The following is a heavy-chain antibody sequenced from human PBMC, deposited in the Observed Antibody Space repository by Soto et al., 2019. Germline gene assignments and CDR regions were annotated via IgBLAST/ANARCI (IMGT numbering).Heavy chain of an antibody. CDR2: IYYSGST. CDR1: GGSISSGGYY. V-gene: IGHV4-31*03. CDR3: ARGDYTGLYYYGMDV. J-gene: IGHJ6*02. Sequence: SETLSLTYTVSGGSISSGGYYWSWIRQHPGKGLEWIGYIYYSGSTYYNPSLKSRVTISVDTSKNQFSLKLSSVTAADTAVYYCARGDYTGLYYYGMDVWGQGTTVTVSS. D-gene: IGHD4-4*01.